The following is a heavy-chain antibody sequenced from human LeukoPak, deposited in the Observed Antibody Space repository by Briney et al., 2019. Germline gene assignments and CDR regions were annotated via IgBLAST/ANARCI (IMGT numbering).Heavy chain of an antibody. V-gene: IGHV1-69*05. J-gene: IGHJ4*02. CDR2: IIPIVGTA. CDR3: ARENGAYCGGDCPIDY. CDR1: GYTFTSYG. Sequence: SVKVSCKASGYTFTSYGISWVRQAPGQGLEWMGRIIPIVGTANYAQKFQGRVTITTDGSTSTAYMELSSLRSEDTAVYYCARENGAYCGGDCPIDYWGQGTLVTVSS. D-gene: IGHD2-21*02.